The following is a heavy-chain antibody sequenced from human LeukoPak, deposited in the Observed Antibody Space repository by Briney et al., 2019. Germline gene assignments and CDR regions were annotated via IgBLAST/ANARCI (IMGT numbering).Heavy chain of an antibody. CDR3: AKFGLPGNGQGLNY. CDR1: GFTFSSYA. J-gene: IGHJ4*02. V-gene: IGHV3-23*01. D-gene: IGHD3-9*01. CDR2: ISGSGGST. Sequence: GGSLRLSCAASGFTFSSYAMSWVRQAPGKGLEWVSAISGSGGSTYYADSVKGRFTISRDNSKNTLYLQMNSLRAEDTAVYYCAKFGLPGNGQGLNYGGRGPLVTVPS.